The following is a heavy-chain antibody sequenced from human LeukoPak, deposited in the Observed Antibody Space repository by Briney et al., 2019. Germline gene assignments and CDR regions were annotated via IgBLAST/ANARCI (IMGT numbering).Heavy chain of an antibody. CDR2: INAYNGDT. Sequence: GASVTVSCTASGYTFTSYGISWVRQAPGQGLQWMAWINAYNGDTNYAQKFQGRVTLTTDTSTSTAYMELRSLTSDDTAVYYCARDGSGVWFDYWGQGTLVTVSS. CDR3: ARDGSGVWFDY. V-gene: IGHV1-18*01. J-gene: IGHJ4*02. CDR1: GYTFTSYG. D-gene: IGHD3-10*01.